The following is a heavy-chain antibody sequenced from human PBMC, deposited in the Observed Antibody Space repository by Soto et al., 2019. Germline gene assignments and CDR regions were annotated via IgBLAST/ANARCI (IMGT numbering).Heavy chain of an antibody. V-gene: IGHV4-31*03. CDR2: IYYSGST. J-gene: IGHJ6*02. Sequence: SETLSLTCTVSGGSISSGGYYWSWIRQHPGKGLEWSGYIYYSGSTYYNPSLKSRVTISVDTSKNQFSLKLSSVTAADTAVYYCARELTRDDYGDYADGDYYYYYGMDVWGQGTTVTVSS. CDR3: ARELTRDDYGDYADGDYYYYYGMDV. D-gene: IGHD4-17*01. CDR1: GGSISSGGYY.